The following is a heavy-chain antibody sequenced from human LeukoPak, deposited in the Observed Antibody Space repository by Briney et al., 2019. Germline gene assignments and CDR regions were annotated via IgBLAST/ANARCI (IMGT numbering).Heavy chain of an antibody. D-gene: IGHD6-13*01. CDR2: IYYSGST. J-gene: IGHJ3*02. V-gene: IGHV4-31*03. CDR1: GGSISSGGYY. Sequence: SRTLSLTCTVSGGSISSGGYYWSWIRQHPGKGLEWIGYIYYSGSTYYNPSLKSRVTISVDTSKNQFSLKLSSVTAADTAVYYCARAPGIEKQLVNIDAFDIWGQGTMVTVSS. CDR3: ARAPGIEKQLVNIDAFDI.